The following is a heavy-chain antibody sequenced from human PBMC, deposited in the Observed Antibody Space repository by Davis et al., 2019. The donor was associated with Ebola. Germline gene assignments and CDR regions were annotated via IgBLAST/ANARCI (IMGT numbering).Heavy chain of an antibody. V-gene: IGHV4-30-2*01. D-gene: IGHD2-2*01. Sequence: MPSETLSLTCAVSGGSISSGTYSWNWIRQPPGKSLEYIGYIYHTGSTYYNPSLTSRVTISVDTSKNQFSLRLTSVTAADTAVYYCARGAGIVVVPAAISAYYGMDVWGKGTTVTVS. CDR2: IYHTGST. CDR1: GGSISSGTYS. CDR3: ARGAGIVVVPAAISAYYGMDV. J-gene: IGHJ6*04.